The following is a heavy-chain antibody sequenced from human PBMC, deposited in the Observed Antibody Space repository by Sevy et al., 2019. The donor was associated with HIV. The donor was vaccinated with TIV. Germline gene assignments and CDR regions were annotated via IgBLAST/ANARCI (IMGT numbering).Heavy chain of an antibody. CDR1: GYTFTSYG. J-gene: IGHJ3*02. D-gene: IGHD3-3*01. V-gene: IGHV1-18*01. CDR2: ISAYNGDT. Sequence: ASVKVSCKASGYTFTSYGISWVRQAPGQGLEWMGWISAYNGDTNYAQKLQGRVTMTTDTSRSTAYMERTSLGSDDTALYFCARGYYDYWSGYYRRDAFDSWGQGTRVTVSS. CDR3: ARGYYDYWSGYYRRDAFDS.